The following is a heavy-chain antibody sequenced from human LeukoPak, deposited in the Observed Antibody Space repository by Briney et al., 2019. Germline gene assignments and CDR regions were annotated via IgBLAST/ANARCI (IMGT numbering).Heavy chain of an antibody. Sequence: GGSLRLSCAASGFTFSSYGMHWVRQAPGKGLEWVAVIWYDGSNKYYADSVKGRFTISRDNSKNTLYLQMNSLRAEDTAVYYCARRYCSGGSCYSFRGVWFDPWGQGTLVTVSS. CDR3: ARRYCSGGSCYSFRGVWFDP. CDR2: IWYDGSNK. CDR1: GFTFSSYG. V-gene: IGHV3-33*01. D-gene: IGHD2-15*01. J-gene: IGHJ5*02.